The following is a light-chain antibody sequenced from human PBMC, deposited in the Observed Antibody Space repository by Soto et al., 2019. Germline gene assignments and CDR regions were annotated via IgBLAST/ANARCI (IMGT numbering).Light chain of an antibody. Sequence: DIVMTQSPDSLAVSLGERATINCKSSQSVLYSSNNKNYLAWYQQKPGQPPKLLISWASARESGVPDRFSGSGSGTEFPLTISSLQAEDVAVYSCQQSYSNPTWTFGQGTKGECK. J-gene: IGKJ1*01. V-gene: IGKV4-1*01. CDR1: QSVLYSSNNKNY. CDR2: WAS. CDR3: QQSYSNPTWT.